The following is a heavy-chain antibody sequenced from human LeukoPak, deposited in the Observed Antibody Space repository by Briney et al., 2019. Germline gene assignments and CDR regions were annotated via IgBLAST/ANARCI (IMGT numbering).Heavy chain of an antibody. CDR1: GYTFTSYG. V-gene: IGHV1-18*04. J-gene: IGHJ4*02. CDR2: ISAYNGNT. CDR3: ARDLRGYSYGPKYFDY. D-gene: IGHD5-18*01. Sequence: GASVKVSCKASGYTFTSYGISWVRQAPGQGLEWMGWISAYNGNTNYAQKLQGRVTMTTDTSTSTAYMELRSLRSDDTAVYYCARDLRGYSYGPKYFDYWGQGTLVTVSS.